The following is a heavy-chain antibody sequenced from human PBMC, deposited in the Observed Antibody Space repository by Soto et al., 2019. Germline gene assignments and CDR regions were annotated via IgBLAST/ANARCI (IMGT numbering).Heavy chain of an antibody. CDR2: INPNSGGT. D-gene: IGHD6-19*01. CDR1: GYTFTGYY. Sequence: ASVKVSCKASGYTFTGYYMHWVRQAPGQGLEWMGWINPNSGGTNYAQKFQGRVTMTRDTSISTAYMELSRLRSDDTAGYYCARGVAVAGNWFDPWGQGTLVTVAS. V-gene: IGHV1-2*02. J-gene: IGHJ5*02. CDR3: ARGVAVAGNWFDP.